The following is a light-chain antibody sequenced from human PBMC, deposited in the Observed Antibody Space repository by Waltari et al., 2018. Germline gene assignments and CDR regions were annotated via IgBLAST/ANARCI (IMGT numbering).Light chain of an antibody. V-gene: IGLV3-25*03. CDR3: QSADSSGTWV. Sequence: SYELTQPPSVSVSPGQTATITCSGDALPKQFAHWYHQKPGQAPVVVIYKDTERPSGIPGRFSGASSGTTVTLTINGVQAEDEADYYWQSADSSGTWVFGGGTKLTVL. CDR2: KDT. J-gene: IGLJ3*02. CDR1: ALPKQF.